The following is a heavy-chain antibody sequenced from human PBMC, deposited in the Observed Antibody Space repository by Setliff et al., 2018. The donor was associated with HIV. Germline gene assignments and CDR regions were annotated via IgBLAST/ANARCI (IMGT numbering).Heavy chain of an antibody. D-gene: IGHD1-26*01. Sequence: GASVKVSCKASGYTFTSYGISWVRQAPGQGLEWMGWISAYNGNTNYAQKLQGRVTMTTDTSTSTAYMELRSLRSDDTAVYYCARARGSRPPLSDYYYGMDVWGQGTTVTVSS. CDR3: ARARGSRPPLSDYYYGMDV. CDR1: GYTFTSYG. J-gene: IGHJ6*02. V-gene: IGHV1-18*01. CDR2: ISAYNGNT.